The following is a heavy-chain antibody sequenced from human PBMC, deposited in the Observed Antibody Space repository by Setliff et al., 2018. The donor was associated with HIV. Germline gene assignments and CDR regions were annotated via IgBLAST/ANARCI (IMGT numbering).Heavy chain of an antibody. V-gene: IGHV4-31*09. CDR3: GGNGYYSIDY. CDR2: IFGSGIT. D-gene: IGHD3-22*01. Sequence: SETLSLTCTLSGFSISSDGFYWNWIRQRPGKGLEWIGYIFGSGITYYNPSLKSRVTISVDKSKSQFSLKLNSVTAADTAVYYCGGNGYYSIDYWGQGTLVTV. CDR1: GFSISSDGFY. J-gene: IGHJ4*02.